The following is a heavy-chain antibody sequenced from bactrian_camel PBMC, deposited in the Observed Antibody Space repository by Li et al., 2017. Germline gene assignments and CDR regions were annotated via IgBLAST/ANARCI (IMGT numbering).Heavy chain of an antibody. D-gene: IGHD7*01. CDR2: VITIDGTT. CDR1: GGTRGNRIC. V-gene: IGHV3S68*01. J-gene: IGHJ4*01. CDR3: TTDGTSYSDYVNH. Sequence: HVQLVESGGGSVQDGGSLRLSCAFSGGTRGNRICMGWFRQPPGKEREGVASVITIDGTTDYADSVKDRFTISRDNAQNTLYLQMNGLKTEDTAVYYCTTDGTSYSDYVNHWGQGTQVTVS.